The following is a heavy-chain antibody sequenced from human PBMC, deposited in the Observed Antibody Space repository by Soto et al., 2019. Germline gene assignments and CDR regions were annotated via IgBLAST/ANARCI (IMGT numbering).Heavy chain of an antibody. Sequence: RSLTVFCATSGLTVSNFAMTWVRQDPGEGLEWLSSIGVTDDCTYYADSVKGRFTISRDNARNTFFLHMNNLRADDTAMYYCANSSRQYGPVILAFFDPRG. V-gene: IGHV3-23*01. CDR1: GLTVSNFA. CDR2: IGVTDDCT. J-gene: IGHJ5*02. D-gene: IGHD6-19*01. CDR3: ANSSRQYGPVILAFFDP.